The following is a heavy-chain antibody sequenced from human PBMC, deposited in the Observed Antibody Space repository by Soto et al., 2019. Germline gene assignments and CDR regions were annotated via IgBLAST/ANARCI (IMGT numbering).Heavy chain of an antibody. V-gene: IGHV4-39*01. CDR1: GGSISSSSYY. D-gene: IGHD3-22*01. Sequence: QLQLQESGPGLVKPSETLSLTCTVSGGSISSSSYYWGWIRQPPGKGLEWIGSIYYSGSTYYNPSLKSRVTISVDTSKNQFALKLSSVTAADTAVYYCARRSVGVFDYWGQGTLVTVSS. CDR3: ARRSVGVFDY. J-gene: IGHJ4*02. CDR2: IYYSGST.